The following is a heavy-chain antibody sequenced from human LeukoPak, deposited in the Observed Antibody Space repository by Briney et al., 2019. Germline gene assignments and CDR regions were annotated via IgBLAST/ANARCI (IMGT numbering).Heavy chain of an antibody. J-gene: IGHJ4*02. V-gene: IGHV3-74*01. CDR3: AERPRWDYFDY. CDR2: INGDGSST. Sequence: PGGSLRLSCAASGFTFSSNWMHWVRQAPGKGLVWVSRINGDGSSTNYADSVKGRFTISRDNSKNTLYLQMNSLRAEDTAVYYCAERPRWDYFDYWGQGTLVTVSS. CDR1: GFTFSSNW. D-gene: IGHD1-1*01.